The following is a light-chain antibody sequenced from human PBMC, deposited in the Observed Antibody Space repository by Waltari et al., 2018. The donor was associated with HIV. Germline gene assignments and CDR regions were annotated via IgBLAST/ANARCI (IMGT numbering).Light chain of an antibody. Sequence: QSVLTPPPSVSGAPGQRVTISCSGSGSNIGAGYDVHWYQQLPGSAPKLLIYDNTKRPSGVPDRFSGSKSGTSASLAITGLQAEDEADYYCQSYDSSLRGVFGGGTKLTVL. V-gene: IGLV1-40*01. CDR1: GSNIGAGYD. CDR2: DNT. J-gene: IGLJ3*02. CDR3: QSYDSSLRGV.